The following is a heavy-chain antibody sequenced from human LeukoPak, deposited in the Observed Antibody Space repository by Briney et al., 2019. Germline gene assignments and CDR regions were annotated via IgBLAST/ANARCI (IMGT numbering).Heavy chain of an antibody. J-gene: IGHJ4*02. Sequence: PSETLSLTCTVSGGSITSNNYYWGWIRQPPGKGLEWIGSISYGGSTHYNPSLKSRVTISVDTSKNQFSLKLSSVTAADTAVYYCASRIRGYSYGYGGFDYWGQGTLVTVSS. CDR3: ASRIRGYSYGYGGFDY. CDR1: GGSITSNNYY. V-gene: IGHV4-39*07. D-gene: IGHD5-18*01. CDR2: ISYGGST.